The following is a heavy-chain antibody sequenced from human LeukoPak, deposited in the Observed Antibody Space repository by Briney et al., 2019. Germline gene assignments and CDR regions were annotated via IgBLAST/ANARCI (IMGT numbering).Heavy chain of an antibody. Sequence: GGSLRLSCAAAGFTFSNFAMSWVRQAPGKGLECVSLISANGGATYYADSVKGRFTISRDNSKSTLYLQMNSLRADDTAVYYCAKASGSPYYFDYWGQGTLVTVSS. CDR1: GFTFSNFA. J-gene: IGHJ4*02. CDR2: ISANGGAT. D-gene: IGHD3-10*01. CDR3: AKASGSPYYFDY. V-gene: IGHV3-23*01.